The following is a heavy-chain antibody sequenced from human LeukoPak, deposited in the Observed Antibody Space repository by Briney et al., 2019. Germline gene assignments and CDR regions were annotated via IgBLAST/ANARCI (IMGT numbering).Heavy chain of an antibody. V-gene: IGHV3-7*01. CDR2: IKQDGSEN. D-gene: IGHD3-3*01. Sequence: GGSLRLSCAASGFSFSSYWMSWVRQAPGKGLEWVANIKQDGSENYYVDSVKGRFTISRDNAENSLYLQMNSLRAEDTAVYYCARVSPTIFGVVIGPEDEPFDYWGQGTLVTVSS. J-gene: IGHJ4*02. CDR3: ARVSPTIFGVVIGPEDEPFDY. CDR1: GFSFSSYW.